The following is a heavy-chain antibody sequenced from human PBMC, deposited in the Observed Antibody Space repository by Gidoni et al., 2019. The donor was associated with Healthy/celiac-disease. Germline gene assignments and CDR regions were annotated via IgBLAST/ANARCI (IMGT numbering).Heavy chain of an antibody. J-gene: IGHJ5*02. V-gene: IGHV4-39*01. CDR2: IYYSGST. CDR1: GGSISSSSYY. Sequence: QLQLQESGPGLVKPSETLSLTCTVSGGSISSSSYYWGWIRQPPGKGLEWIGSIYYSGSTYYNPSLKSRVTISVDTSKNQFSLKLSSVTAADTAVYYCARRSMGWFDPLGPGNPGHRLL. CDR3: ARRSMGWFDP.